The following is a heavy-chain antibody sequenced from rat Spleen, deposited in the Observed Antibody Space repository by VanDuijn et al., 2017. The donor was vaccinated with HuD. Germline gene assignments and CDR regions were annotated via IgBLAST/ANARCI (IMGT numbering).Heavy chain of an antibody. J-gene: IGHJ3*01. Sequence: EVQLVESGGGLIQPGGSLKLSCAASGFTFSDYNMAWVRQAPKKGLEWVATISYDGSSTYYRDSVKGRFTISRDNAKSTLYLQMDSLRSEDTATYYCARHTYGSYGWFAYWGQGTLVTVSS. V-gene: IGHV5-7*01. D-gene: IGHD1-3*01. CDR2: ISYDGSST. CDR3: ARHTYGSYGWFAY. CDR1: GFTFSDYN.